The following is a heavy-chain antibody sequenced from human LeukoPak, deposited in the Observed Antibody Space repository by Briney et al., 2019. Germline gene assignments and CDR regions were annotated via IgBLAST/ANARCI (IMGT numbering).Heavy chain of an antibody. CDR1: GDSVSSNSAA. J-gene: IGHJ6*02. CDR2: TYYRSKWYN. CDR3: SRSAPDFYYAMDV. Sequence: SQTLSLTCAISGDSVSSNSAAWNWIRQSPSRGLEWLGRTYYRSKWYNDYAVSVKSRITINADTSKNQFSLQLNSVTPADTAIYYCSRSAPDFYYAMDVCGQGTTITVTS. V-gene: IGHV6-1*01.